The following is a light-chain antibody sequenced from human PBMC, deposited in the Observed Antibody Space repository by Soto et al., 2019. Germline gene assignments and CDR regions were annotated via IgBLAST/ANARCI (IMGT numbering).Light chain of an antibody. CDR2: GNI. J-gene: IGLJ1*01. CDR3: QSYDSSLSADYV. V-gene: IGLV1-40*01. Sequence: QSALTQPPSVSGAPGQRVTISCTGSSSNIGAGYDVHWYQQLPGTAPKLLIYGNINRPSGVPDRFSGSKSGTSASLAITGLQAEDEADYYCQSYDSSLSADYVFGTGTQLTVL. CDR1: SSNIGAGYD.